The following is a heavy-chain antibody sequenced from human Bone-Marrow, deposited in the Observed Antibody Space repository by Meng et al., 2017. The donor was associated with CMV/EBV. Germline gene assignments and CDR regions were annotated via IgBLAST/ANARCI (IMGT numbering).Heavy chain of an antibody. V-gene: IGHV1-2*02. CDR3: ARDLGYCSSTSCYMGIDY. Sequence: ASVKVSCKASGYTFTGYYMHWVRQAPGQGLEWMGWINPNSGGTNYAQKFQGRVTMTRDTSISTAYMELSRLRSDDTAVYYCARDLGYCSSTSCYMGIDYWGQGTLVTVSS. CDR1: GYTFTGYY. CDR2: INPNSGGT. D-gene: IGHD2-2*02. J-gene: IGHJ4*02.